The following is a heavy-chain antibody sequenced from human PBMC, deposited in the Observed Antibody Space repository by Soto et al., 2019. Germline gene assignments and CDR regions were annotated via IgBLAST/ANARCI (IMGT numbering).Heavy chain of an antibody. J-gene: IGHJ5*02. CDR2: IYYSGST. Sequence: SETLSLTCTVSGGSISSSSYYWGWIRQPPGKGLEWIGSIYYSGSTYYNPSLKSRVTISVDTSKNQFSLKLSSVTAADTAVYYCARVIRTYPQAARPFDPWGQGTLVTVSS. CDR3: ARVIRTYPQAARPFDP. CDR1: GGSISSSSYY. D-gene: IGHD6-6*01. V-gene: IGHV4-39*07.